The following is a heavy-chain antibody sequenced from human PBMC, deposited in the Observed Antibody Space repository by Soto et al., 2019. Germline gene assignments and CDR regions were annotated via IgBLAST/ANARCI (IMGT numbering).Heavy chain of an antibody. CDR1: GGSISSGGYS. CDR2: IYHSGST. D-gene: IGHD5-18*01. V-gene: IGHV4-30-2*01. CDR3: ASVSGDTDILDY. J-gene: IGHJ4*02. Sequence: SETLSLTCAVSGGSISSGGYSWSWIRQPPGKGLEWIGYIYHSGSTYYNPSLKSRVTISVDRSKNQFSLKLSSVTAADTAVSYCASVSGDTDILDYWGQGTLVTVSS.